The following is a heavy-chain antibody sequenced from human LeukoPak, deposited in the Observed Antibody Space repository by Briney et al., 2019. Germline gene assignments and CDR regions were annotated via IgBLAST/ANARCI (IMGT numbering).Heavy chain of an antibody. V-gene: IGHV3-30*02. Sequence: GGSLRLSCAASGFTFSSYGMHWVRQAPGKGLEWVAFIRYDGSNKCYADSVKGRFTISRDNSKNTLYLQMSSLRAEDTAVYYCARILYYKIGRSTVTFASEIDYWGQGALVTVSS. D-gene: IGHD4-11*01. J-gene: IGHJ4*02. CDR3: ARILYYKIGRSTVTFASEIDY. CDR2: IRYDGSNK. CDR1: GFTFSSYG.